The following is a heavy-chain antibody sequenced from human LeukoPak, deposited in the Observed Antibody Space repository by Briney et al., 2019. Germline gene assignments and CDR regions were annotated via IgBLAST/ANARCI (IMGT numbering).Heavy chain of an antibody. D-gene: IGHD2-15*01. V-gene: IGHV4-34*01. CDR1: GGSFSGYY. J-gene: IGHJ5*02. CDR2: INHSGST. Sequence: SETLSLTCAVYGGSFSGYYWSWIRQPPGKGLEWIGEINHSGSTNYNPSLKGRVTISVDTSKNQFSLKLSSVTAADTAVYYCARGARWSNWFDPWGQGTLVTVSS. CDR3: ARGARWSNWFDP.